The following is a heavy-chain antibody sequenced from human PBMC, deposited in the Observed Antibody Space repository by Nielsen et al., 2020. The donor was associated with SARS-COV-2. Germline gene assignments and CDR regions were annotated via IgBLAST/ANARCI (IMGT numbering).Heavy chain of an antibody. CDR3: ARDLGRRGGRPGAFDI. V-gene: IGHV1-46*01. CDR2: INPSGGST. CDR1: GYTFTSYY. J-gene: IGHJ3*02. D-gene: IGHD3-16*01. Sequence: ASVKVSCKASGYTFTSYYMHWVRQAPGQGLEWMGIINPSGGSTSYAQKFRGRVTMTRDTSTSTVYMELSSLRSEDTAVYYCARDLGRRGGRPGAFDIWGQGTMVTVSS.